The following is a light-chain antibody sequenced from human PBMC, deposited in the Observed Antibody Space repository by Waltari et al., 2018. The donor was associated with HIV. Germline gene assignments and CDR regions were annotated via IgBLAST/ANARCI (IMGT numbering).Light chain of an antibody. CDR1: QDIKRN. V-gene: IGKV1-33*01. CDR2: DGV. Sequence: DLQLTQSPSSVSLSVGDRVTITCQATQDIKRNLNWYQQKPGKAPRLMLEDGVRLEEGVTSRFSGSGSGTDYSLTIDDLQPEDIGIYYCVQYDNLPYTFGRGTKVEVK. CDR3: VQYDNLPYT. J-gene: IGKJ2*01.